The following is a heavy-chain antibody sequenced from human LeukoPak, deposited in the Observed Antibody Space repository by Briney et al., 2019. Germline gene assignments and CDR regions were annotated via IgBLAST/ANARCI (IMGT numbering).Heavy chain of an antibody. CDR1: GGSFSGYY. Sequence: SETLSLTCAVYGGSFSGYYWSWIRQPPGKGLEWIGEINHSGSTNYNPSLKSRVTISVDTSKNQFSLKLSSVTAADTAVYYCARHRYYYGSGTLDPWGQGTLVTVSS. J-gene: IGHJ5*02. V-gene: IGHV4-34*01. CDR2: INHSGST. D-gene: IGHD3-10*01. CDR3: ARHRYYYGSGTLDP.